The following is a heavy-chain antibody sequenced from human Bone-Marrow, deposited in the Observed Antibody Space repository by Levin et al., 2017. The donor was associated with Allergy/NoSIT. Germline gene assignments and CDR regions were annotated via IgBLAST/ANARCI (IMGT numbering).Heavy chain of an antibody. CDR1: GFSLNTTGVG. Sequence: SGPTLVKPTQTLTLTCSFSGFSLNTTGVGVGWLRQPPGKALQWLALIYWDDDKRYSPPLQTRLTVTKDASKNQVVLTMTDMDPVDTATYSCANERNTVNGYCGSPPCHQKFDYWGQGTLVTVSS. V-gene: IGHV2-5*02. J-gene: IGHJ4*02. CDR3: ANERNTVNGYCGSPPCHQKFDY. D-gene: IGHD2-2*01. CDR2: IYWDDDK.